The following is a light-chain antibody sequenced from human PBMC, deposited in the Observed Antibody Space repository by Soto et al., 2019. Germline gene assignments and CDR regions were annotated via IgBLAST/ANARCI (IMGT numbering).Light chain of an antibody. Sequence: QTVVTQEPSLTVSPGGTVTLTCASSTGAVTSGYYPNWFQQKPGQAPRALIYSTNKKHSWTPARFSGSLLGGKAALTLSGVQPEDEAEYYCLLYYGGALVVFGGGTKVTVL. J-gene: IGLJ2*01. CDR1: TGAVTSGYY. V-gene: IGLV7-43*01. CDR3: LLYYGGALVV. CDR2: STN.